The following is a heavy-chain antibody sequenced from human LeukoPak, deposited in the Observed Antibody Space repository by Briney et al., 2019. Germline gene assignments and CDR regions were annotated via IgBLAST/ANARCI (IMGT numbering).Heavy chain of an antibody. Sequence: GGSLRLSCAASGFTVSSNYMSWVRQAPGKGLEWVSVIYSGGSTYYADSVKGRFTISRDNSKNTLYLQMNSLRAEDTAVYYCASNVDTAMVGGDYYFDYWGQGTLVTVSS. V-gene: IGHV3-66*01. CDR1: GFTVSSNY. CDR3: ASNVDTAMVGGDYYFDY. CDR2: IYSGGST. D-gene: IGHD5-18*01. J-gene: IGHJ4*02.